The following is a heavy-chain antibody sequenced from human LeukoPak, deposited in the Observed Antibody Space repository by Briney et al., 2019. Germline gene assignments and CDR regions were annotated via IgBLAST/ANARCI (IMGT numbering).Heavy chain of an antibody. D-gene: IGHD3-10*01. CDR1: GGSISSNSYY. J-gene: IGHJ6*03. CDR2: IYYSGST. Sequence: PSETLSLTCAVSGGSISSNSYYWGWIRQPPGKGLEWIGSIYYSGSTYYNPSLKSRVTISVDTSKNQFSLKLSSVTAADTAVYYCARARYYGSGSYDYYYYMDVWGKGTTVTVSS. V-gene: IGHV4-39*07. CDR3: ARARYYGSGSYDYYYYMDV.